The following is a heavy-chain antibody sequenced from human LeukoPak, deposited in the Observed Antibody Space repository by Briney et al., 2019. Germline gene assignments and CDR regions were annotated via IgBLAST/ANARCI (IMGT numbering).Heavy chain of an antibody. CDR3: ARMPYYYDSSGSDPRYYCDGMDV. J-gene: IGHJ6*02. D-gene: IGHD3-22*01. CDR2: IDWDDDK. CDR1: GFSLSTSGMC. Sequence: SGPALVQATQTLTLTCTFSGFSLSTSGMCVSWIRQPPGRALEWLARIDWDDDKYYSTSLKTRLTISKDTSKNQVVLTMTNMDPVDTVTYYCARMPYYYDSSGSDPRYYCDGMDVWGHGNTVTVSS. V-gene: IGHV2-70*11.